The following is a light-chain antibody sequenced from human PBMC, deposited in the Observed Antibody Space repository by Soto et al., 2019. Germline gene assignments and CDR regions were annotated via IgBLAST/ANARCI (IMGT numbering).Light chain of an antibody. Sequence: DIQMTQSPSAMSGSVGDRVTITCRASQTISSYLNWYQQKPGKAPKLLIYDASSLQSGVPSRFSGGGSGTELTLTISSLQPDDFATYYCQQYDSYPYTFGQGTRLEIK. CDR3: QQYDSYPYT. CDR2: DAS. J-gene: IGKJ5*01. CDR1: QTISSY. V-gene: IGKV1-5*01.